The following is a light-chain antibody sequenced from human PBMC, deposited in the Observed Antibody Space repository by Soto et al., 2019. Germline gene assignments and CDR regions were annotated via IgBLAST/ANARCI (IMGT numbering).Light chain of an antibody. CDR3: ETWDSNIRV. CDR2: VEGSGSY. V-gene: IGLV4-60*02. CDR1: SGHSGYI. Sequence: QPVLTQSSSASASLGSSVKLTCTLSSGHSGYIIAWHQQQPGKAPRYLMKVEGSGSYNKGSGVPDRFSGSSSGADRYLTISNLQFEDEADYYCETWDSNIRVFGGGTKLTVL. J-gene: IGLJ3*02.